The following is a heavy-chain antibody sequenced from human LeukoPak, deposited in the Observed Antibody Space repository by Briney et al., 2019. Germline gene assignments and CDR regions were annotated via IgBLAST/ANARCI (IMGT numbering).Heavy chain of an antibody. J-gene: IGHJ4*02. D-gene: IGHD1-14*01. CDR1: GFTFSSYW. CDR2: IKQDGSEK. V-gene: IGHV3-7*01. Sequence: GGSRRLSCAASGFTFSSYWMSWVRQAPGKGLEWVANIKQDGSEKYYVDSVKGRFTVSRDNAKNSLYLQMNSLRAEDTAVYYCVRDWYSPNDFDYWDQGTLVTVSS. CDR3: VRDWYSPNDFDY.